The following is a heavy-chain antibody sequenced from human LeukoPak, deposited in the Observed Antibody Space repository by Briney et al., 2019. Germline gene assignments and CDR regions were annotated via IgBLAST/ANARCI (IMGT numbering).Heavy chain of an antibody. CDR3: ASQAAYDSSGYYGNWYFDL. Sequence: GASVKVSCKASGGTFSSYAISWVRQAPGQGLEWMGGIIPIFGTANYAQKFQGRVTITADESTSTAYMELSSLRSEDTAVYYRASQAAYDSSGYYGNWYFDLWGRGTLVTVSS. D-gene: IGHD3-22*01. CDR1: GGTFSSYA. V-gene: IGHV1-69*13. CDR2: IIPIFGTA. J-gene: IGHJ2*01.